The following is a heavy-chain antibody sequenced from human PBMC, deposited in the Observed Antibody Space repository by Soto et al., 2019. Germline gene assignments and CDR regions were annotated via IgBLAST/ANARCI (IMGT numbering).Heavy chain of an antibody. J-gene: IGHJ6*02. CDR2: ISGSGGST. Sequence: GSLSLSCAAAGFTFSSYAMSWVRQAPGKGLEWVSAISGSGGSTYYADSVKGRFTISRDNSKNTLYLQMNSLRAEDTAVYYCAGGVGSSSPNYYYYGMDVWGQGTTVTVSS. CDR1: GFTFSSYA. V-gene: IGHV3-23*01. CDR3: AGGVGSSSPNYYYYGMDV. D-gene: IGHD6-6*01.